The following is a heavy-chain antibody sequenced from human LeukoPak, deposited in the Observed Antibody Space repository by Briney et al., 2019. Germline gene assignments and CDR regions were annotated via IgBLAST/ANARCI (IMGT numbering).Heavy chain of an antibody. Sequence: GGSLRLSCAASGFTVSSNYMSWVRQAPGKGLEWVSVIYSGGSTYYADSVKCRFTISTDNSKNTLYLQMNSLRAEDTAVYYCASRPTMVRGVMGYWGQGAVVTVSS. CDR1: GFTVSSNY. CDR2: IYSGGST. D-gene: IGHD3-10*01. CDR3: ASRPTMVRGVMGY. V-gene: IGHV3-53*01. J-gene: IGHJ4*02.